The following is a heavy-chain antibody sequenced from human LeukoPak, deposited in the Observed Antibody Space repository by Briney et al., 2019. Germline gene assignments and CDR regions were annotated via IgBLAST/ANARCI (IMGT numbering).Heavy chain of an antibody. Sequence: PSETLSLTCTVSGGSISSYYWSWIRQPPGKGLEWIWYIYYSGSTNYNPSLKRRVTISVATSKNQFSLKLSSVTAADTAVYYCARDGSGWYPTAFDTWGQGTMVTVSS. CDR3: ARDGSGWYPTAFDT. V-gene: IGHV4-59*01. CDR1: GGSISSYY. D-gene: IGHD6-19*01. J-gene: IGHJ3*02. CDR2: IYYSGST.